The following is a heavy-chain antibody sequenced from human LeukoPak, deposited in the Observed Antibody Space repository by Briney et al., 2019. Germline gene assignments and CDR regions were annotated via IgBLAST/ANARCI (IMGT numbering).Heavy chain of an antibody. CDR1: GFTFSSYV. D-gene: IGHD3-10*01. Sequence: GGSLRLSCAASGFTFSSYVMNWVRQAPGKGLEWVSSISSSSSYIYYADSVKGRFTISRDNAKNSLYLQMNSLRGEDTAVYYCGRDGSGSPDYWGQGTLVTVSS. J-gene: IGHJ4*02. CDR2: ISSSSSYI. V-gene: IGHV3-21*04. CDR3: GRDGSGSPDY.